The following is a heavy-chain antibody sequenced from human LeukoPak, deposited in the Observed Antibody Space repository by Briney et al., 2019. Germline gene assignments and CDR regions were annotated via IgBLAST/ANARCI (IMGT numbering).Heavy chain of an antibody. D-gene: IGHD2-8*01. CDR3: ARDMIPLLMVYAQHNWFDP. CDR2: INPNSGGT. CDR1: GYTFTDNY. V-gene: IGHV1-2*02. J-gene: IGHJ5*02. Sequence: GDSVKVSCQASGYTFTDNYIHWVRQAPGQRLEWMGWINPNSGGTSYAQNFQGRVTMTRDTSISTAYMELSRLRSDDTAVYYCARDMIPLLMVYAQHNWFDPWGQGTLVTVSS.